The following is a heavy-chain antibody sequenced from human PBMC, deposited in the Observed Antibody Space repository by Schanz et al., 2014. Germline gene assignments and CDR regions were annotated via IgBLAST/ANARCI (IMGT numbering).Heavy chain of an antibody. CDR1: GYIFINSG. CDR3: ARDRRFCDRDDRYYFDS. D-gene: IGHD3-3*01. CDR2: ISVYNHNK. Sequence: QIQLVQSGPEVKKPGATVKVSCKASGYIFINSGISWVRQAPGQGLEWMGWISVYNHNKEYDQKFQGRVTMTTDTSTSTAYMALTDLRSDDTAVYYCARDRRFCDRDDRYYFDSWGQGTLVTVSS. J-gene: IGHJ4*02. V-gene: IGHV1-18*01.